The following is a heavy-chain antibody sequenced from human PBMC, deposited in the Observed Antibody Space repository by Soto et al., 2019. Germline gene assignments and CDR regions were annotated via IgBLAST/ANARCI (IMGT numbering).Heavy chain of an antibody. V-gene: IGHV1-69*02. J-gene: IGHJ4*02. D-gene: IGHD3-10*01. Sequence: QIQLVQSGAEVKRPGSSVKVSCKASGDTFNFYSINWVRRAPGVGLEWVGRVNPILSMSNYAQRFQGRVTMTADKSTSTAYMELRSLRSEDTAIYYCASSYGSGYRAFDYWGQGALVTVSS. CDR2: VNPILSMS. CDR3: ASSYGSGYRAFDY. CDR1: GDTFNFYS.